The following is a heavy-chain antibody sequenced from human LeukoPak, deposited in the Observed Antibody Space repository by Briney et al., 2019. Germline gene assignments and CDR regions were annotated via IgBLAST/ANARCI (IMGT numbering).Heavy chain of an antibody. CDR2: MSSSGSTI. CDR3: AREGCSSTSCLDY. J-gene: IGHJ4*02. D-gene: IGHD2-2*01. Sequence: GGSLRLSCAASGFTFSSYAMSWVRQAPGKGLEWVSYMSSSGSTIYYADSVKGRFTISRDNAKNSLYLQMNSLRAEDTAVYYCAREGCSSTSCLDYWGQGTLVTVSS. CDR1: GFTFSSYA. V-gene: IGHV3-48*03.